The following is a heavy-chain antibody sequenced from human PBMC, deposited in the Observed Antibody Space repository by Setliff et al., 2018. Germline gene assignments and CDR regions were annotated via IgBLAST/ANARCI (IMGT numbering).Heavy chain of an antibody. Sequence: GGSLRLSCAASGFSFSSYSMNWVRQAPGKGLEWVASIRQDGFEKHYVDSVKGRFTISRDNGEDSMYLQLSSLRAEDTAVYYCTTVAIQIWSASGAFDIWGRGVLVTVSS. V-gene: IGHV3-7*03. D-gene: IGHD5-18*01. J-gene: IGHJ3*02. CDR2: IRQDGFEK. CDR3: TTVAIQIWSASGAFDI. CDR1: GFSFSSYS.